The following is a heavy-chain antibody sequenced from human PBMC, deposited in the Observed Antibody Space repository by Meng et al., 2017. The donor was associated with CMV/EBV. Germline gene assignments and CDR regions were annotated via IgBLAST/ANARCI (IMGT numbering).Heavy chain of an antibody. CDR2: IIPVFETA. Sequence: QVQLWRSAAVVKKPGSSVKVPCKPSGGPFSTFAISWGRQAPGEGLEWMGGIIPVFETANYAERFQDRVTITADDSTTTAYMELSSLRADDTALYFCARRGDSWYSDYWGQGTLVTVSS. V-gene: IGHV1-69*12. J-gene: IGHJ4*02. CDR3: ARRGDSWYSDY. D-gene: IGHD1-26*01. CDR1: GGPFSTFA.